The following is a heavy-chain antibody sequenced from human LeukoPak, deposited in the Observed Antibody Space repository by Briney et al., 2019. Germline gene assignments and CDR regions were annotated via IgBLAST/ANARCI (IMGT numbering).Heavy chain of an antibody. J-gene: IGHJ4*02. CDR3: VRARPVVVPAATYHFDY. D-gene: IGHD2-2*01. Sequence: GGSLRLSCAASGFTFSSYSMNWVRQAPGKGLEWVSYISSSSSTIYYADSVKGRFTISRDNAKNSLYLQMNSLRAEDTAVYYCVRARPVVVPAATYHFDYWGQGTLVTVSS. CDR1: GFTFSSYS. V-gene: IGHV3-48*01. CDR2: ISSSSSTI.